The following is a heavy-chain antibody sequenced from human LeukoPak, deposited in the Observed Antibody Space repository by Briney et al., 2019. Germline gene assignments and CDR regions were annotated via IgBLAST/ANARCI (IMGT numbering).Heavy chain of an antibody. CDR2: INPNSGGT. CDR3: ARVWYSSGWVDY. CDR1: GYTFTGYY. V-gene: IGHV1-2*06. D-gene: IGHD6-19*01. J-gene: IGHJ4*02. Sequence: ASVKVSCKASGYTFTGYYMHWVRQAPGQGLEWTGRINPNSGGTNYAQKFQGRVTMTRDTSISTAYMELSRLRSDDTAVYYCARVWYSSGWVDYWGQGTLVTVSS.